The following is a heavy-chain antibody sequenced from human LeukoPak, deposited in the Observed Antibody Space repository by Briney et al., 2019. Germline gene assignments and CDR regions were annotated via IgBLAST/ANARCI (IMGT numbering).Heavy chain of an antibody. J-gene: IGHJ4*02. CDR1: GYTFTSYG. Sequence: GASVKVSCKAPGYTFTSYGISWVRQAPGQGLEWMGWISAYNGNTNYAQKLQGRVTMTTDTSTSTAYMELRSLRSDDTAVYYCARHSPVLGRRFGELLGGSVDYWGQGTLVTVSS. CDR3: ARHSPVLGRRFGELLGGSVDY. CDR2: ISAYNGNT. V-gene: IGHV1-18*01. D-gene: IGHD3-10*01.